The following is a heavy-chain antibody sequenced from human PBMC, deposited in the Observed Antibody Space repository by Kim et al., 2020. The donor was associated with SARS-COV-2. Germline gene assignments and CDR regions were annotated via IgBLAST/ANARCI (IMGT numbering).Heavy chain of an antibody. V-gene: IGHV1-3*01. CDR3: ARVNYDSSSSHGFQH. D-gene: IGHD3-22*01. J-gene: IGHJ1*01. Sequence: ASVKVSCKASGYTFTSYAMHWVRQAPGQRLEWMGWINAGNGNTKYSQKFQGRVTITRDTSVSTAYMELSSLRSEETAVYYCARVNYDSSSSHGFQHWGRGTPVTVSS. CDR1: GYTFTSYA. CDR2: INAGNGNT.